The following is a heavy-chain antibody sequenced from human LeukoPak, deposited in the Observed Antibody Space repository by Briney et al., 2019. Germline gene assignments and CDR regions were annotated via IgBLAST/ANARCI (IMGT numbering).Heavy chain of an antibody. CDR2: ISNNGGYT. CDR3: TRQGLAYYYDSSGYYPPDF. Sequence: GGSLRLSCAASGFTFSSSAMSWVRQAPGKGLEWVSAISNNGGYTYYADSVQGRFTISRDNSKSTLCLQMNSLRAEDTAVYFCTRQGLAYYYDSSGYYPPDFWGQGTLVTVSS. V-gene: IGHV3-23*01. J-gene: IGHJ4*02. CDR1: GFTFSSSA. D-gene: IGHD3-22*01.